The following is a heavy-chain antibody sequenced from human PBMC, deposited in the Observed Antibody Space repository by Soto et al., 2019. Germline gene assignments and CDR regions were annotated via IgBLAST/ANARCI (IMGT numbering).Heavy chain of an antibody. Sequence: QVQLVQSGAEVRKPGSSVRVSCKASGGSFNRHTISWVRQAPGQGLEWMGAIIPIFGTANHAQKFQGRVTIIADESTSTVYMELGSLRSDDTSIYYCARGWGYDSTDYYYAYWGQGTLVIVSS. CDR3: ARGWGYDSTDYYYAY. CDR1: GGSFNRHT. V-gene: IGHV1-69*01. J-gene: IGHJ4*02. D-gene: IGHD3-22*01. CDR2: IIPIFGTA.